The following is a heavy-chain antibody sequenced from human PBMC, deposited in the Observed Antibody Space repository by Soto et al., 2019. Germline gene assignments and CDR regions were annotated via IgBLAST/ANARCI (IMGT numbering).Heavy chain of an antibody. J-gene: IGHJ6*01. CDR1: GFTFSVYA. D-gene: IGHD2-21*02. V-gene: IGHV3-23*01. CDR3: ASLGVGDWANYYYYYGMDV. Sequence: GGSLRLSCAATGFTFSVYAMPWVRQAPGKGLEWVPAVTANAVSTNSADSAKGRFTISRDNSKNTLFLQMNSLRAEDTAVYYCASLGVGDWANYYYYYGMDVWGQGTTVTVSS. CDR2: VTANAVST.